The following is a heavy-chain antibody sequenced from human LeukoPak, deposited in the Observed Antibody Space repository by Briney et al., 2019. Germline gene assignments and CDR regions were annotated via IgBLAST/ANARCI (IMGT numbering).Heavy chain of an antibody. Sequence: PSETLSLTCAVYGGSFSGYYWSWIRQPPGKGLGWIGSIYYTGSTYYTPSLKSRVTISIDTSKNQFSLNLSSVTAADTAIYYCARHRLEGDTFEIWGQGTMVTVSS. V-gene: IGHV4-34*01. J-gene: IGHJ3*02. CDR2: IYYTGST. CDR3: ARHRLEGDTFEI. CDR1: GGSFSGYY. D-gene: IGHD3-3*01.